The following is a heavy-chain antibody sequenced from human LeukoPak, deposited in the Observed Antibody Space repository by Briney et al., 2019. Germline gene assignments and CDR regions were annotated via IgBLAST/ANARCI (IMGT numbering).Heavy chain of an antibody. CDR1: GFTFSSYA. Sequence: GGSLRLSCAASGFTFSSYAMHWVRQAPGKGLEWVAVISYDGSNKYYADSVKGRFTISRDNSKNTLYLQMKSLRAEDTAVYYCARGMDVWGHGTAVTVSS. V-gene: IGHV3-30-3*01. J-gene: IGHJ6*02. CDR3: ARGMDV. CDR2: ISYDGSNK.